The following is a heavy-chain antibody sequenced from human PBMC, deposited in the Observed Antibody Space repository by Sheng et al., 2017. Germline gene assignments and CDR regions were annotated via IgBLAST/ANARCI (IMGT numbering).Heavy chain of an antibody. J-gene: IGHJ4*02. CDR1: GFTFSSYG. Sequence: QVQLVESGGGVVQPGRSLRLSCAASGFTFSSYGMHWVRQAPGKGLEWVAVISYDGSNKYYADSVKGRFTISRDNSKNTLYVQMNSLRAEDTAVYNCAKGGPGYCTSTRYRNPDYWGQGTLVTVSS. D-gene: IGHD2-2*03. CDR3: AKGGPGYCTSTRYRNPDY. V-gene: IGHV3-30*18. CDR2: ISYDGSNK.